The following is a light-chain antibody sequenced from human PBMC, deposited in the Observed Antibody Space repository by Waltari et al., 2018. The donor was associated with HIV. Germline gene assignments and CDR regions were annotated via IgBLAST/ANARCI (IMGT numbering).Light chain of an antibody. Sequence: QSALTQPPSASGSPGQSVTISCTGTSRAVGGYNYVSWYQQHPGKAPKRLIAEVSKRPSGVPDRFAGSKSGNTASLTVSGLQAEDEADYYCSSYAGSINVLFGGGTKLAVL. CDR3: SSYAGSINVL. J-gene: IGLJ2*01. V-gene: IGLV2-8*01. CDR2: EVS. CDR1: SRAVGGYNY.